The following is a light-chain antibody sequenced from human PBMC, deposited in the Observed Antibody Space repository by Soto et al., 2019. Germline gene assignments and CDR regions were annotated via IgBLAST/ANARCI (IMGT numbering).Light chain of an antibody. CDR1: QSVDNY. CDR3: QQRSNRPRFT. V-gene: IGKV3-11*01. Sequence: EIVLTQSPATLSLSPGERATLSCRASQSVDNYLAWYQQKPGQAPRLLIYDVSNRATGTPARFSGSGSGTDFTLSISRLEPEDFVVYYCQQRSNRPRFTFGPGTKVDIK. CDR2: DVS. J-gene: IGKJ3*01.